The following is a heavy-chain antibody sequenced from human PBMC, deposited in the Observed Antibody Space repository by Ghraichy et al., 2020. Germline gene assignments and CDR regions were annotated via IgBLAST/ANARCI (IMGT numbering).Heavy chain of an antibody. CDR2: INPNSGGT. D-gene: IGHD3-10*01. V-gene: IGHV1-2*02. CDR3: ARGSMVRGVIVYYYGMDV. Sequence: ASVKVSCKASGYTFTGYYMHWVRQAPGQGLEWMGWINPNSGGTNYAQKFQGRVTMTRDTSISTAYMELSRLRSDDTAVYYCARGSMVRGVIVYYYGMDVWGQGTTVTVSS. J-gene: IGHJ6*02. CDR1: GYTFTGYY.